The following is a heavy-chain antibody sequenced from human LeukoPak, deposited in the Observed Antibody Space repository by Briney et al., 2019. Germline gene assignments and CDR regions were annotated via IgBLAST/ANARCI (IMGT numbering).Heavy chain of an antibody. Sequence: SETLSLTCTVSGGSVSSGSYYWSWIRQPPGKGLEWIGYIYYSGSTNYNPSLKSRVTISVDTSKNQSSLKLSSVTAAHTAVYTCARAPTYYDICTGYYFWFDPWGQGTLVTVSS. V-gene: IGHV4-61*01. D-gene: IGHD3-9*01. CDR3: ARAPTYYDICTGYYFWFDP. CDR2: IYYSGST. J-gene: IGHJ5*02. CDR1: GGSVSSGSYY.